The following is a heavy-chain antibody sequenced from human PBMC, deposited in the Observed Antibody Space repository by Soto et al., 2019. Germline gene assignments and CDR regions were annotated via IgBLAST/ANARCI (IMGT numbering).Heavy chain of an antibody. V-gene: IGHV1-46*01. CDR2: INLSGGST. CDR1: GYAFTSKY. CDR3: ARARTYGAFEY. J-gene: IGHJ4*02. D-gene: IGHD4-17*01. Sequence: SAKLSSKASGYAFTSKYLSWVQQAPGQGLEWMGIINLSGGSTSYAQTFQGRVTMTRDTSTSTVYMELSSLRSEDTAVYYCARARTYGAFEYWGQGTVVTVSS.